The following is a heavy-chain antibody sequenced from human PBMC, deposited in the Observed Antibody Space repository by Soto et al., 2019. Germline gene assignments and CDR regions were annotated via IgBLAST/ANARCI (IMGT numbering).Heavy chain of an antibody. CDR3: ARLYYDYV. D-gene: IGHD3-3*01. CDR2: ISYDSDTI. V-gene: IGHV3-48*02. CDR1: GFTFGTYS. Sequence: GGSLRLSCAGSGFTFGTYSMNWVRQAAGKGLEWIAYISYDSDTIQYADSVKGRFTISRDNAKNSLYLQMNSLRDDDTAVYYCARLYYDYVWGQGTTVTVSS. J-gene: IGHJ6*02.